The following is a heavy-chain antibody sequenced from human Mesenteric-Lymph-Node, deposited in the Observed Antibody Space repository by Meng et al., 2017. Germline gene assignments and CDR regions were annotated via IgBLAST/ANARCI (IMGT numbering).Heavy chain of an antibody. CDR1: GGTFSSYA. Sequence: VELVRSGAEGKKSGSSVKVSCKASGGTFSSYAISWVRQAPGQGLEWMGGIIPIFGTANYAQKFQGRVTITADESTGTAYMELSSLRSEDTAVYYCARKMGYCSGGSCYWSWFDPWGQGTLVTVSS. D-gene: IGHD2-15*01. CDR2: IIPIFGTA. J-gene: IGHJ5*02. CDR3: ARKMGYCSGGSCYWSWFDP. V-gene: IGHV1-69*01.